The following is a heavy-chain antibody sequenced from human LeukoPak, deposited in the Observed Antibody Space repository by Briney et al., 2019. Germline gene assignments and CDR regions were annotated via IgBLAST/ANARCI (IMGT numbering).Heavy chain of an antibody. CDR3: AKTPYSSGSNYYFDY. D-gene: IGHD6-19*01. CDR2: IGGVDGLK. Sequence: GGSLRLSCAASGFTFSVYAMSWVRQTPEKGLEWVSTIGGVDGLKHYADSVKGRFVISRDNAKNSLYLQMNSLRAEDTALYYCAKTPYSSGSNYYFDYWGQGTLVTVSS. V-gene: IGHV3-23*01. J-gene: IGHJ4*02. CDR1: GFTFSVYA.